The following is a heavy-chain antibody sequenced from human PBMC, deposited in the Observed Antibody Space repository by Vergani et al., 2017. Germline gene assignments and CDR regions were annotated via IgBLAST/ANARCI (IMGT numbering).Heavy chain of an antibody. V-gene: IGHV4-61*02. Sequence: QVQLQESGPGLVKPSQTLSLTCTVSGGSISSGSYYWSWIRQPAGKGLEWIGRIYTSGSTNYNPSLKSRVTISVDTSKNQFSLKLSSVTAADTAVYYCAGDFDYYFDYWGQGTLVTVSS. CDR2: IYTSGST. CDR3: AGDFDYYFDY. J-gene: IGHJ4*02. CDR1: GGSISSGSYY.